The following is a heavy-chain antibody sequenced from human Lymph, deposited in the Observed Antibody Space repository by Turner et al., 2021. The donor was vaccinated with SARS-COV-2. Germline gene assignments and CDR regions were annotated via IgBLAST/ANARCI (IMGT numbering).Heavy chain of an antibody. D-gene: IGHD3-16*01. Sequence: QVQLVQSGAEVKKPGSSVKVSCKASGGTFSSYAISWVRQAPGQGLEWMGGIIPILGIANYGQRFQGRVTITSDKSTSRAYLGLSSLRSRDTAVYFCARIGVPGMGGGVFYYYYGMDVWGQGTTVTVSS. CDR1: GGTFSSYA. V-gene: IGHV1-69*10. CDR3: ARIGVPGMGGGVFYYYYGMDV. J-gene: IGHJ6*02. CDR2: IIPILGIA.